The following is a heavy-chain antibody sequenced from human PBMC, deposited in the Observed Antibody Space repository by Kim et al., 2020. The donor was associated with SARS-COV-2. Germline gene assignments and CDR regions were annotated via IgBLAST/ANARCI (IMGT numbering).Heavy chain of an antibody. CDR3: ARVDFGSSWPDY. CDR2: INSDGSST. D-gene: IGHD6-13*01. CDR1: GFTFSSYW. V-gene: IGHV3-74*01. J-gene: IGHJ4*02. Sequence: GGSLRLSCAASGFTFSSYWMHWVRQAPGKGLVWVSRINSDGSSTSYADSVKGRFTISRDNAKNTLYLQMNSLRAEDTAVYYCARVDFGSSWPDYWGQGTLVTVSS.